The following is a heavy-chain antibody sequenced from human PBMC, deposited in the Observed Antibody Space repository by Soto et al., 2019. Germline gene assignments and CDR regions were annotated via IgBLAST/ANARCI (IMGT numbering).Heavy chain of an antibody. D-gene: IGHD6-19*01. V-gene: IGHV4-59*01. CDR3: ARQQWLVLNAFDI. Sequence: QVQLQESGPGLVKPSETLSLTCTVSGGSISSYYWSWIRQPPGKGLEWIGYFYYSGSTNYNPSLKSRVTISVDTSKNQFSLKLSSVTAADTAVYYCARQQWLVLNAFDIWGQGTMVTVSS. J-gene: IGHJ3*02. CDR2: FYYSGST. CDR1: GGSISSYY.